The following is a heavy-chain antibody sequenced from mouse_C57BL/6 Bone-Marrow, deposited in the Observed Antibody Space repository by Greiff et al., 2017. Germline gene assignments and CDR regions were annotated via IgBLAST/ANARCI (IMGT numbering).Heavy chain of an antibody. Sequence: QVQLQQSGAELMKPGASVKLSCKATGYTFTGYWIEWVKQRPGHGLEWIGEILPGSGSTNYNEKFKGKGTFTADTSSHTAYMQLRSLTTEDAAIYYCASPYDYGSPYYAMDYWGQGTSGTVSS. V-gene: IGHV1-9*01. CDR3: ASPYDYGSPYYAMDY. J-gene: IGHJ4*01. D-gene: IGHD1-1*01. CDR1: GYTFTGYW. CDR2: ILPGSGST.